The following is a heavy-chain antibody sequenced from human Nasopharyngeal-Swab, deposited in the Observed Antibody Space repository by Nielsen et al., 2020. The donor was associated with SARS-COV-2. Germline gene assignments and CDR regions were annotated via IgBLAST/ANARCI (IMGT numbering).Heavy chain of an antibody. J-gene: IGHJ6*02. V-gene: IGHV3-53*01. Sequence: WIHQPPGKGLEWVSVIYSGGSTYYADSVKGRFTISRDNSKNTLYLQMNSLRAEDTAVYYCARESRSSWYGDYYYGMDVWGQGTTVTVSS. CDR2: IYSGGST. CDR3: ARESRSSWYGDYYYGMDV. D-gene: IGHD6-13*01.